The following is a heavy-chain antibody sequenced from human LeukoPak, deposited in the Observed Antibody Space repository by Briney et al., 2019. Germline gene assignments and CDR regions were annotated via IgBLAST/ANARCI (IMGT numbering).Heavy chain of an antibody. V-gene: IGHV3-30*04. CDR2: ISYDGSNK. J-gene: IGHJ5*02. D-gene: IGHD4-17*01. Sequence: GGSLRLSCAASGFTFSSYAMHWVRQAPGKGLEWVAVISYDGSNKYYADSVKGRFTISRDNSKNTLYLQMNSLRAEDTAVYYCAKDLTGDYGDSNWFDPWGQGTLVTVSS. CDR3: AKDLTGDYGDSNWFDP. CDR1: GFTFSSYA.